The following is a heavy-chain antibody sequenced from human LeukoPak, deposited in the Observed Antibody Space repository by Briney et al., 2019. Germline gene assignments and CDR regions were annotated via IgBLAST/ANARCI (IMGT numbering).Heavy chain of an antibody. V-gene: IGHV3-23*01. J-gene: IGHJ4*02. CDR3: AKDAWRFGDSLLYYSDY. CDR2: ISISGGST. D-gene: IGHD3-10*01. CDR1: GFTFSNYG. Sequence: GGSLRLSCAASGFTFSNYGRSWVRQAPGKGLEGVAGISISGGSTYYADSVKGRFTFSRDNSKNTLYLKRNTLRAEDTAVYYCAKDAWRFGDSLLYYSDYWGQGTLVTVSS.